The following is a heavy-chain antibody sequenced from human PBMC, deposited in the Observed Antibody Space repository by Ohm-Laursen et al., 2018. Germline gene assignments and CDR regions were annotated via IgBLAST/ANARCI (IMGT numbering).Heavy chain of an antibody. CDR3: ARTYYYDSSDYSNWFDP. D-gene: IGHD3-22*01. Sequence: ASVKVSCKPSGYTFTSYDINWVRQATGQGLEWMGWMNPNSGNTGYAQKFQGRVTMTRNTSISTAYMELSSLRSGDTAVYYCARTYYYDSSDYSNWFDPWGQGTLVTVSS. CDR2: MNPNSGNT. J-gene: IGHJ5*02. CDR1: GYTFTSYD. V-gene: IGHV1-8*01.